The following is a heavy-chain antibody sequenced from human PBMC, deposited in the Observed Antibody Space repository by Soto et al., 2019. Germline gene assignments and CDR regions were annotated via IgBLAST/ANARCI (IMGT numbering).Heavy chain of an antibody. J-gene: IGHJ6*03. CDR2: IIPILGIA. CDR3: ARDCPCGAYYDFWSGYYMDV. CDR1: GGTFSSYT. V-gene: IGHV1-69*04. Sequence: GASVKVSCKASGGTFSSYTISWVRQAPGQGLEWMGRIIPILGIANYAQKFQGRVTITADKSTSTAYMELSSLRSEDTAVYYCARDCPCGAYYDFWSGYYMDVWGKGTTVTVSS. D-gene: IGHD3-3*01.